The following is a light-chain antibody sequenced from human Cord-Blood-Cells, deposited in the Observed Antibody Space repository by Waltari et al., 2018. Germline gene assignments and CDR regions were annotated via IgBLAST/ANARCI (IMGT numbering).Light chain of an antibody. Sequence: DIQMTQSPSPLSASVGASVTIASRASQSISSWLAWYQQQPGKAPKLLIYKASSLESGVPSRFSGSGSGTEFTLTSSSLQPDDFATYYCQQYNSYSWTFGQGTKVEIK. CDR1: QSISSW. V-gene: IGKV1-5*03. J-gene: IGKJ1*01. CDR3: QQYNSYSWT. CDR2: KAS.